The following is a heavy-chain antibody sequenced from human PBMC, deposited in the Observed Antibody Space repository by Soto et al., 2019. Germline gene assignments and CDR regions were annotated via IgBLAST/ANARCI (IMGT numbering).Heavy chain of an antibody. D-gene: IGHD6-6*01. V-gene: IGHV4-39*01. J-gene: IGHJ4*02. CDR3: ARQRIAARPTEFDY. CDR2: IYYSGST. CDR1: GGSISSSSYY. Sequence: QLQLQELGPGLVKPSETLSLTCTVSGGSISSSSYYWGWIRQPPGKGLEWIGSIYYSGSTYYNPSLKSRVTISVDTSKNQFSLKLSSVTAADTAVYYCARQRIAARPTEFDYWGQGTLVTVSS.